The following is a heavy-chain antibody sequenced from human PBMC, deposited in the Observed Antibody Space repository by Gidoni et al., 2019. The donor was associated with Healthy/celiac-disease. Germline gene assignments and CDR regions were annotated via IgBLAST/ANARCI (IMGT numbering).Heavy chain of an antibody. D-gene: IGHD3-10*01. V-gene: IGHV4-31*03. CDR2: IYYSGST. CDR3: ARLYYYGSGSFPRFDY. CDR1: GGSISSGGYY. J-gene: IGHJ4*02. Sequence: QVQLQESGPGLVKPSQTLSLTCTVSGGSISSGGYYWSWIRQHPGKGLEWIGYIYYSGSTYYNPSLKSRVTISVDTSKNQFSLKLSSVTAADTAVYYCARLYYYGSGSFPRFDYWGQGTLVTVSS.